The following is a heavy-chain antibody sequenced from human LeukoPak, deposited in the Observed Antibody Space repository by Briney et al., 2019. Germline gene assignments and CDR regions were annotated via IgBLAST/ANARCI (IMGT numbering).Heavy chain of an antibody. Sequence: GGSLRLSCAASGFTFSSYAMSWVRQAPGRGLEWVSAISGSGGSTYYADSVKGRFTISRDNSKNTLYLQMNSLRAEDTAVYYCAKPVDSGRRPSYGMDVWGQGTTVTVSS. CDR3: AKPVDSGRRPSYGMDV. CDR1: GFTFSSYA. J-gene: IGHJ6*02. D-gene: IGHD6-19*01. CDR2: ISGSGGST. V-gene: IGHV3-23*01.